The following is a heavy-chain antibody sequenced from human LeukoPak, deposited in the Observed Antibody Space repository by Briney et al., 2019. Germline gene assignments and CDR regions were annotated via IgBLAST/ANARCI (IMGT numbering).Heavy chain of an antibody. J-gene: IGHJ4*02. CDR2: MSGRGDTS. CDR1: GFTLGTHA. D-gene: IGHD2-15*01. Sequence: GGSLRLSSAASGFTLGTHAMTWVRQAPGKGLEWVSGMSGRGDTSYYADSVKGRFTISRDNSKNTLFLQMNSLRAEDTAVYYCAKLAGIRGWFVYYFDYWGQGTLVTVS. CDR3: AKLAGIRGWFVYYFDY. V-gene: IGHV3-23*01.